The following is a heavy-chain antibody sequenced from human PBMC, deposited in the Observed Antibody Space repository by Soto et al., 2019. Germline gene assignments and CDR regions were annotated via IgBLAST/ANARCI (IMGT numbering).Heavy chain of an antibody. J-gene: IGHJ4*02. D-gene: IGHD7-27*01. CDR1: GYTSTSYD. CDR2: MNPNSGNT. Sequence: ASVKVSCKASGYTSTSYDINWVRQATGQGLEWMGWMNPNSGNTGYAQKFQGRVTMTRDTSKTTAYMELSSLRSEDTAMYYCAREPPGANYYFDYWGQGTLVTVSS. V-gene: IGHV1-8*01. CDR3: AREPPGANYYFDY.